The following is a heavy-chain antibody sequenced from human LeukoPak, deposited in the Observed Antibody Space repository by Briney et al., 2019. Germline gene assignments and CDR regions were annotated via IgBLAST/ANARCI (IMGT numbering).Heavy chain of an antibody. V-gene: IGHV3-23*01. D-gene: IGHD5-24*01. CDR2: ITSSGRNA. CDR1: GFNFNDAA. J-gene: IGHJ3*01. Sequence: GGSLRLSCAASGFNFNDAAMTWVRQAPGKGLEWVSLITSSGRNAYYTDSVRGRFTISRDNSKKTLSLQMNSLRVEDTAIYYCAKDIQLSAWGLGTMVTVSS. CDR3: AKDIQLSA.